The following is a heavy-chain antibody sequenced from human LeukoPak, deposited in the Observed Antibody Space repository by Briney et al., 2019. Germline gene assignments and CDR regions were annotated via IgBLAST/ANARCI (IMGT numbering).Heavy chain of an antibody. V-gene: IGHV3-21*01. D-gene: IGHD1-7*01. CDR2: ICSSSSYI. Sequence: PGGSLRLSCAASGFTFSCYSMNWVRQAPGKGLEWVSSICSSSSYIYYADSVKGRFTISRDNAKNSLYLQMNSLRAEDTAVYYCAKDRVVFNRNYAYYFDYWGQGTLVTVSS. J-gene: IGHJ4*02. CDR1: GFTFSCYS. CDR3: AKDRVVFNRNYAYYFDY.